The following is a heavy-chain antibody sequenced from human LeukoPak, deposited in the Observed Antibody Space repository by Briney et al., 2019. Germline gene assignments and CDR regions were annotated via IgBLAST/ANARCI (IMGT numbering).Heavy chain of an antibody. V-gene: IGHV3-23*01. Sequence: PGGSLRLSCAASGFPFSSYAMSWVPQAPGKGLEWVSLISSSGASTYCADSVKGRFTISRDNSKHTLYLQMNGLRAEDTAVYFCAKSLDRHSSGDNFDYWGQGTLVTVSS. CDR2: ISSSGAST. J-gene: IGHJ4*02. CDR3: AKSLDRHSSGDNFDY. CDR1: GFPFSSYA. D-gene: IGHD6-25*01.